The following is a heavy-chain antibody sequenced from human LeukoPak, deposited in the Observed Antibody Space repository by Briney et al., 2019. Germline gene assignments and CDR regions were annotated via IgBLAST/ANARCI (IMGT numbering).Heavy chain of an antibody. J-gene: IGHJ4*02. CDR3: ARGLSY. V-gene: IGHV4-34*01. CDR2: INHSGST. CDR1: GGSFSGYY. Sequence: SETLSLTCAVYGGSFSGYYWSWIRQPPGKGLEWIGEINHSGSTNYNPSLKSRVTISVDTSKNQFSLKLSSVTAADTAVYYCARGLSYWGQGTLVTVSS.